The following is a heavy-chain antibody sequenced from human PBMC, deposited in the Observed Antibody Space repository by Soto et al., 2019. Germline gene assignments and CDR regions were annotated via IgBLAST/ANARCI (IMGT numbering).Heavy chain of an antibody. V-gene: IGHV1-2*04. CDR3: ARSPFSGAVASPSISLGYYFDY. CDR1: GYTFTGYY. J-gene: IGHJ4*02. CDR2: INPNSGGT. D-gene: IGHD6-19*01. Sequence: ASVKVSCKASGYTFTGYYMHWVRQAPGQGLEWMGWINPNSGGTNYAQKFQGWVTMTRDTSISTAYMELSRLRSDDTAVYYCARSPFSGAVASPSISLGYYFDYWGQGTLVTVSS.